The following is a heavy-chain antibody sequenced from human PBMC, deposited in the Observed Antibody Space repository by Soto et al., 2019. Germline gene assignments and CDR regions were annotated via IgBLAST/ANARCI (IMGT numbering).Heavy chain of an antibody. CDR2: IRSKAYGGTT. D-gene: IGHD3-22*01. Sequence: GGSLRLSCTASGFTFGDYAMSWVRQAPGKGLEWVGFIRSKAYGGTTEYAASVKGRFTISRDDSKSIAYLQMNSLKAEDTAVYYCTRDHDSSGYLYYFDYWGQGTLVTVSS. V-gene: IGHV3-49*04. CDR1: GFTFGDYA. J-gene: IGHJ4*02. CDR3: TRDHDSSGYLYYFDY.